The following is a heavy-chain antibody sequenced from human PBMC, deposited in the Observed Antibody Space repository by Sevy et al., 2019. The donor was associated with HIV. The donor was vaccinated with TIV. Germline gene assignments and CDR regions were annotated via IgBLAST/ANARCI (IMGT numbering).Heavy chain of an antibody. Sequence: GGSLRLSCAASGFSFSSYGMHWVRQAPGKGLEWMSYIQYDGSNKDYADSVKGRFTISRDNSKNTLYLQMNSLRVEDRAFFYWVKEGGGEGGDHWGQGTLVTVSS. CDR2: IQYDGSNK. CDR1: GFSFSSYG. D-gene: IGHD3-16*01. V-gene: IGHV3-30*02. CDR3: VKEGGGEGGDH. J-gene: IGHJ4*02.